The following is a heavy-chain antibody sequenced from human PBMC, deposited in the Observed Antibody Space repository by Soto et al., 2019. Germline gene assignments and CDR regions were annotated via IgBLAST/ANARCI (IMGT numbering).Heavy chain of an antibody. Sequence: QLQLQESGPGLVKASETLSLTCTVSGGSISSTIYYWGWIRQPPGKELQWIGHIYYSGSTYYNPSLQSRVTISVDTSKNQFALRLNSVTAADTAVYYCARHRGPGPSTAAALLDYWGQGILVTVSS. CDR1: GGSISSTIYY. CDR3: ARHRGPGPSTAAALLDY. CDR2: IYYSGST. D-gene: IGHD6-13*01. V-gene: IGHV4-39*01. J-gene: IGHJ4*02.